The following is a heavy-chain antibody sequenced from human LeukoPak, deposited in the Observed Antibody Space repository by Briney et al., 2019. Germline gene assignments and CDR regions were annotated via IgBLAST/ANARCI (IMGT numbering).Heavy chain of an antibody. CDR3: AQTLAYCGGDCYWDY. J-gene: IGHJ4*02. CDR1: GFSLSTRGVG. Sequence: ESGPTLVKPTQTLTLTCTFSGFSLSTRGVGVGWIRQPPGKALEGLALIYWDDDKRYSPSLKSRLTITKDTSKNQVVLTMTNMDPVDTATYYCAQTLAYCGGDCYWDYWGQGTLVTVSS. V-gene: IGHV2-5*02. CDR2: IYWDDDK. D-gene: IGHD2-21*02.